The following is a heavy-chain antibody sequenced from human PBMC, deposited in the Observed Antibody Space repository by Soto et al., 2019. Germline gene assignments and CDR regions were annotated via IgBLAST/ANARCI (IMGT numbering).Heavy chain of an antibody. CDR1: GSDITTYY. D-gene: IGHD3-9*01. CDR3: ARCPIDHNGFDP. V-gene: IGHV4-59*01. CDR2: IYDTGST. Sequence: SDTLSLTCTVSGSDITTYYWSWLRQSPGKGLEWIGHIYDTGSTTYNPSLKSRVTISVDTSKKQFSLRLTSVTAADTAGYYCARCPIDHNGFDPWGQGTLVTVSS. J-gene: IGHJ5*02.